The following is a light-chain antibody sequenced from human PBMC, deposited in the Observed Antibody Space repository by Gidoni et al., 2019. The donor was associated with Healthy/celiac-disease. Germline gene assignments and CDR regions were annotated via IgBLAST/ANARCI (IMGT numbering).Light chain of an antibody. CDR1: QSVSKS. Sequence: EKVMTQSPATLSVSPGERATLSCRASQSVSKSLAWYQQKPGQAPRLLIYGASIRATGIPARFRGSGSGTEFTLTISSLQSEDFAVYYCQQYDNWPPITFGQGTRVEIK. V-gene: IGKV3-15*01. CDR2: GAS. CDR3: QQYDNWPPIT. J-gene: IGKJ5*01.